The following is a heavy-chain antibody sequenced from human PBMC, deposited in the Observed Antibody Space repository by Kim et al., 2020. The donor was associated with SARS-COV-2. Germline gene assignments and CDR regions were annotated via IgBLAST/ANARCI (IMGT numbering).Heavy chain of an antibody. V-gene: IGHV3-21*01. J-gene: IGHJ6*02. D-gene: IGHD2-2*01. CDR1: GFTFSSYS. CDR3: ARDPVIVVVPAATLDYYYYGMDV. Sequence: GGSLRLSCAASGFTFSSYSMNWVRQAPGKGLEWVSSISSSSSYIYYADSVKGRFTISRDNAKNSLYLRMNSLRAEDTAVYYCARDPVIVVVPAATLDYYYYGMDVWGQGTTVTVSS. CDR2: ISSSSSYI.